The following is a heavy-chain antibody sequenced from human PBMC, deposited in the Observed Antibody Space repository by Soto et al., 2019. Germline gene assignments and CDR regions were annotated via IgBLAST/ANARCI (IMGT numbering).Heavy chain of an antibody. D-gene: IGHD3-9*01. CDR3: ARDARRAYYDIFTGRMAFDI. Sequence: SETLSLTCTVSGCSISSYYWSWIRQPPGKGLEWIGYIYYSGSTNYNPSLKSQVTISVDTSKNQFSLKLSSVTAADTAVYYCARDARRAYYDIFTGRMAFDIWPQGTMVTVSS. CDR2: IYYSGST. J-gene: IGHJ3*02. CDR1: GCSISSYY. V-gene: IGHV4-59*01.